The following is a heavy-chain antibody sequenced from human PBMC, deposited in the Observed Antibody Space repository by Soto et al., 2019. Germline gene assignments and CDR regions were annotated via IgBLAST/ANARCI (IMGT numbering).Heavy chain of an antibody. CDR3: ARGHSYYDFWRGYWDWFDP. J-gene: IGHJ5*02. Sequence: SETLSLTCAVYGGSFSGYYWSWIRQPPGKGLEWIGEINHSGSTNYNPSLKSRVTISVDTSKNQFSLKLSSVTAADTAVYYCARGHSYYDFWRGYWDWFDPWGQGTLVT. D-gene: IGHD3-3*01. CDR1: GGSFSGYY. V-gene: IGHV4-34*01. CDR2: INHSGST.